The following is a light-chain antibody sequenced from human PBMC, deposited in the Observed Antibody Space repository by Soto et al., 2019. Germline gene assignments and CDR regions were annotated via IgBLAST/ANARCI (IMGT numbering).Light chain of an antibody. CDR3: CAYAGSYILL. J-gene: IGLJ2*01. Sequence: QSALTQPRSVSGSPEQSVTISCTGTSSDVGTYDYVSWYQQHPGKAPKLMIYDGSERPSGVPDRFSGSKSGNTASLTISGLQAEDEADYYCCAYAGSYILLFGGGTKLTVL. V-gene: IGLV2-11*01. CDR1: SSDVGTYDY. CDR2: DGS.